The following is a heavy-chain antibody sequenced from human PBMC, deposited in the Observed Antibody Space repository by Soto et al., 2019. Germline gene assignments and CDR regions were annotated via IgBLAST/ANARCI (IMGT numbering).Heavy chain of an antibody. V-gene: IGHV4-59*01. J-gene: IGHJ4*02. Sequence: PSETLSLTCTVSGDSISGYYWSWIRQSPGRALEWIGYVHYSGRTSYNPSLRGRATMLVDKSLSQVSLRLDFVTPADTAVYYCAREKKGIGFDYWGRGALVTVSS. CDR1: GDSISGYY. CDR2: VHYSGRT. D-gene: IGHD2-15*01. CDR3: AREKKGIGFDY.